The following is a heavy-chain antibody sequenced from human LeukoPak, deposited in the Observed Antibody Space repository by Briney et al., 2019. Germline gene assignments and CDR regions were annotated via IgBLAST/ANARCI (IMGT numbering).Heavy chain of an antibody. Sequence: GGSLRLSCAASGFTVSSNYMSWVRQAPGKGLEWVSVIYSDSSTYYADSVKGRFTISRDNSKNTLYLQMNSLRAEDTAVYYCARGCHNWHDAFDIWGQGTMVTVSS. V-gene: IGHV3-66*01. CDR3: ARGCHNWHDAFDI. D-gene: IGHD1-20*01. CDR1: GFTVSSNY. CDR2: IYSDSST. J-gene: IGHJ3*02.